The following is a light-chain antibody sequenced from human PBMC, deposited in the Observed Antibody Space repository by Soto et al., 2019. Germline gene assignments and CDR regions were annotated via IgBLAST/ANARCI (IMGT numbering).Light chain of an antibody. Sequence: DIQMTQSPSSLSASVGDRVTITCRASQSISSYLNWYQQKPGKAPKLLIDAASSLQSGVPSRFSGSGSGTDFTLTISSLQPEDFATYYCQQSYSTPLTVGGGTKVDIK. V-gene: IGKV1-39*01. CDR3: QQSYSTPLT. CDR2: AAS. J-gene: IGKJ4*01. CDR1: QSISSY.